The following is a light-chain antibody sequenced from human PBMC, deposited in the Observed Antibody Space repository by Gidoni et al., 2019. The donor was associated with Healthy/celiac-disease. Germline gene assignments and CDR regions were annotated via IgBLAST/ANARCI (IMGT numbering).Light chain of an antibody. CDR3: QQYYSTIT. V-gene: IGKV1-NL1*01. CDR2: DAS. J-gene: IGKJ3*01. CDR1: QGYSNS. Sequence: DIQMTQSPCSLSASVGDRVTITCRASQGYSNSLAWYHQKPGKAPKLLLYDASRMESGVPARFSGSGSGTDYTMTISSLQPEEFATYYWQQYYSTITFGPGTNVDIK.